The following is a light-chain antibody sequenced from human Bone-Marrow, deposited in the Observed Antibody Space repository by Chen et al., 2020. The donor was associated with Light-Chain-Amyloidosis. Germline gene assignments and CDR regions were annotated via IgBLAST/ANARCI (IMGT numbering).Light chain of an antibody. Sequence: QSALTQPASVSGSPGQSTTLPCPGTSSDVGGDNHVSWYQQHPDKAPKLMIYEVTNRPSWVPDRFSGSKSDNTASLTISGLQTEDEADYFCSSYTITNTLVFGSGTRVTVL. J-gene: IGLJ1*01. CDR2: EVT. CDR3: SSYTITNTLV. V-gene: IGLV2-14*01. CDR1: SSDVGGDNH.